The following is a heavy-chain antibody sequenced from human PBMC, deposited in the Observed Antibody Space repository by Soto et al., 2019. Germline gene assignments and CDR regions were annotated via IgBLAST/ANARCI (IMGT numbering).Heavy chain of an antibody. D-gene: IGHD3-22*01. Sequence: PSETLSLTCTVSGGSISSYYWSWIRQPPGKGLGWIGYIYYSGSTYYNPSLKSRVTISVDTSKNQFSLKLSSVTAADTAVYYCARAKILPTHYYDSSGYSLNFDYWGQGTLVTVS. J-gene: IGHJ4*02. V-gene: IGHV4-59*12. CDR1: GGSISSYY. CDR3: ARAKILPTHYYDSSGYSLNFDY. CDR2: IYYSGST.